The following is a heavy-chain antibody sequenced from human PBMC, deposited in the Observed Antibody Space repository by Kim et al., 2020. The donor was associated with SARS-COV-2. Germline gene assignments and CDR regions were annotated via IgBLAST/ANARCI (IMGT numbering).Heavy chain of an antibody. D-gene: IGHD3-10*01. Sequence: SETLSLTCTVSGGSISSGCYYWSWIRQPPGKGLEWIGYLYYSGSTYYNPSLKSLVTISVDTSKNQFSLKLSPVTAADTAVYYCASDSRRGVRGVYGMDVWGQETTVTVSS. V-gene: IGHV4-30-4*01. CDR2: LYYSGST. J-gene: IGHJ6*02. CDR1: GGSISSGCYY. CDR3: ASDSRRGVRGVYGMDV.